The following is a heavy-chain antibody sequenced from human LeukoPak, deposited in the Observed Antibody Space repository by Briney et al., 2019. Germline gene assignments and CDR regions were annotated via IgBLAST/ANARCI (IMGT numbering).Heavy chain of an antibody. V-gene: IGHV4-59*01. CDR3: ARTTSYDKAWFDP. D-gene: IGHD3-22*01. CDR1: GDAISSYY. CDR2: IYYRTT. Sequence: SETLSLTCTVSGDAISSYYWSWIRQPPGKGLEWIGYIYYRTTNYNPSLKSRVTISVDTSKNQFSLKLTSVTAADTAVYYCARTTSYDKAWFDPWGQGTLVTVSS. J-gene: IGHJ5*02.